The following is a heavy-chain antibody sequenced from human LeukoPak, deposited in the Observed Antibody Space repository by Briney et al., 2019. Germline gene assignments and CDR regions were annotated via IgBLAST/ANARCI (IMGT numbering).Heavy chain of an antibody. CDR1: GFTFGKYW. CDR3: ARDQYDTWSRRGNFDS. J-gene: IGHJ4*02. Sequence: HAGGSLGLSCVASGFTFGKYWMSWVRQAPGKGLEWVANIKLDGSEKNYVDSVKGRFTISRDNTKNSLYLQMNSLRAEDTAVFYCARDQYDTWSRRGNFDSWGQGTLVIVSS. D-gene: IGHD3-3*01. V-gene: IGHV3-7*03. CDR2: IKLDGSEK.